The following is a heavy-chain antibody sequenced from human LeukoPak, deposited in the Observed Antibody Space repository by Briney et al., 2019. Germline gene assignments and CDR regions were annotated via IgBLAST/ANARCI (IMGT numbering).Heavy chain of an antibody. Sequence: ASVKISCRASGYTFTYRYLHWVRQAPGQAFEWMGWITPYNGNRDYAKKFQDRVTITRDTSLSTAYMELSSLRSEDTAMYYCARSALYSTKSDYYFESWGQGTLVTVSS. CDR3: ARSALYSTKSDYYFES. J-gene: IGHJ4*02. CDR2: ITPYNGNR. D-gene: IGHD2-2*01. V-gene: IGHV1-45*02. CDR1: GYTFTYRY.